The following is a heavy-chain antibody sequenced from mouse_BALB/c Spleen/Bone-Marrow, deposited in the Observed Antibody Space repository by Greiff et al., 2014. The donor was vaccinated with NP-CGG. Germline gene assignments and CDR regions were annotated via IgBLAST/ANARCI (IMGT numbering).Heavy chain of an antibody. D-gene: IGHD1-2*01. CDR3: ARGGDYGFMDY. Sequence: LVESGAELVRPGTSVKVSCKASGYAFTNYLIEWVKQRPGQGLEWIGVINPGSGGTNYNEKFKGKATLTADKSSSTAYMQLSSLTSDDSAVYSCARGGDYGFMDYWGQGTSVTVSS. CDR1: GYAFTNYL. J-gene: IGHJ4*01. CDR2: INPGSGGT. V-gene: IGHV1-54*01.